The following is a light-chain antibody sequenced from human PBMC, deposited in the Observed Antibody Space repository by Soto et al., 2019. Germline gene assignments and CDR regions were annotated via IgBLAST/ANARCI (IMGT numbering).Light chain of an antibody. CDR2: KTS. J-gene: IGKJ1*01. CDR3: QYYNNYCWT. Sequence: DIQLTQSPSTLSASVGDRVTITCRASQSICSLLAWYQQKPGKAPKFLIYKTSNLESGVPSRFSGSGSGTEFTLTISSLQPDDFATYYCQYYNNYCWTFGQGTKVEIK. V-gene: IGKV1-5*03. CDR1: QSICSL.